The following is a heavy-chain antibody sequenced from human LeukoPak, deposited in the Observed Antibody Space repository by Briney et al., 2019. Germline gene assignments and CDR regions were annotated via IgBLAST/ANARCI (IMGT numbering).Heavy chain of an antibody. CDR3: AKDGSLDILTGYYSPFDY. Sequence: GGSLRLSCAASGFTFSSYGMHWVRQAPGKGLEWVAVIWYDGSNKYYADSVKGRFTISRDNSKNTLYLQMNSLRAEDTAVYYCAKDGSLDILTGYYSPFDYWGQGTLVTVSS. CDR1: GFTFSSYG. J-gene: IGHJ4*02. CDR2: IWYDGSNK. V-gene: IGHV3-33*06. D-gene: IGHD3-9*01.